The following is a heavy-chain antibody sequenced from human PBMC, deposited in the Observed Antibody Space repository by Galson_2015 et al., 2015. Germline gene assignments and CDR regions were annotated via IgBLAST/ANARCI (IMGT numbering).Heavy chain of an antibody. D-gene: IGHD2-2*03. CDR1: GYTFTSYD. V-gene: IGHV1-8*01. J-gene: IGHJ4*02. CDR3: ARDGYCSSTSCYIRNFDY. CDR2: MNPNSGNT. Sequence: SVKVSCKASGYTFTSYDINWVRQATGQGLEWMGWMNPNSGNTGYAQKFQGRVTMTRNTSISTAYMELSSLRSEDTAVYYCARDGYCSSTSCYIRNFDYWGQGTLVTVSS.